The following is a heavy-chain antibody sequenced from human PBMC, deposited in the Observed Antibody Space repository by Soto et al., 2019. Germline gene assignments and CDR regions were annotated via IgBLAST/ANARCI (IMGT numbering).Heavy chain of an antibody. CDR2: ISSSGRTI. Sequence: LRLSCAASGFSLSDYYMSWIRQAPGKGLEWISYISSSGRTIFYADSGKGRFTISRDNAKNSLFLQMNSLRAEDTALYYCARNSKHFDSWGQGVLVTVSS. V-gene: IGHV3-11*01. D-gene: IGHD6-13*01. CDR1: GFSLSDYY. J-gene: IGHJ4*02. CDR3: ARNSKHFDS.